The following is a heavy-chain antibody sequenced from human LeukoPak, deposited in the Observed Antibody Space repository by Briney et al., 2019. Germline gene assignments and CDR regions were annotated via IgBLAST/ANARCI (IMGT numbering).Heavy chain of an antibody. CDR1: GFTFSSYA. CDR3: ARSGNSGPTDY. D-gene: IGHD1-26*01. Sequence: GGSLRLSCAASGFTFSSYAMHWVRQAPGKGLEYVSAISSNGGSTYYANSVKGRFTISRDNSKNTLYLQMGSLRAEDMAVYYCARSGNSGPTDYWGQGTLVTVSS. J-gene: IGHJ4*02. V-gene: IGHV3-64*01. CDR2: ISSNGGST.